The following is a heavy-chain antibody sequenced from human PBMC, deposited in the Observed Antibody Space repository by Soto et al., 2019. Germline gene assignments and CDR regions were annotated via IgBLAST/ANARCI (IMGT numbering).Heavy chain of an antibody. Sequence: SVKVSCKASGGTFSSYTISWVRQAPGQGLEWMGRIIPILGIANYAQKFQGRVTITADKSTSTAYMELSSLRSEDTAVYYCARAVSELRYYFDYWGQGTLVTVSS. CDR1: GGTFSSYT. CDR3: ARAVSELRYYFDY. CDR2: IIPILGIA. J-gene: IGHJ4*02. V-gene: IGHV1-69*02. D-gene: IGHD1-7*01.